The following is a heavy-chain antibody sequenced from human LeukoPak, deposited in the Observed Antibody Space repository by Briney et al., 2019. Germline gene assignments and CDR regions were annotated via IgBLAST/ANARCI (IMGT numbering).Heavy chain of an antibody. CDR1: GYTFTSYG. J-gene: IGHJ5*02. CDR2: ISAYNGNT. V-gene: IGHV1-18*04. D-gene: IGHD3-10*01. Sequence: PGASVKVSCKASGYTFTSYGISWVRQAPGQGLEWMGWISAYNGNTNYAQKLQGRVTMTTDTSTSTAYMELRSLRSDDTAVYYCARDPRDTMVRGVIITSWFDPWGQGTLDTVSS. CDR3: ARDPRDTMVRGVIITSWFDP.